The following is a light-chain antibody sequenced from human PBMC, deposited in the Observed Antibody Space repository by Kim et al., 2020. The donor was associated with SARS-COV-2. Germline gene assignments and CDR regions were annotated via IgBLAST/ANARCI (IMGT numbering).Light chain of an antibody. CDR1: QSISTW. Sequence: DIQMTQSPSTLSASVGDRVTITCRASQSISTWLAWYQQKPGKAPKLLIYKASSLEIGVPSRSSGSGSATEFTLTISSLQPDDFATYYCQEYNSDSGTFGQGTKLEI. V-gene: IGKV1-5*03. CDR3: QEYNSDSGT. CDR2: KAS. J-gene: IGKJ2*02.